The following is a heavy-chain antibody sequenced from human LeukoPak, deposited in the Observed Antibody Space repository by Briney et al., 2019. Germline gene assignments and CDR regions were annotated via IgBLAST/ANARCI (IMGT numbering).Heavy chain of an antibody. Sequence: GASVKVSCKASGYTFTSYGISWVRRAPGQGLEWMGWISAYNGNTNYAQKFQGRVTMTRDMSTSTVYMELSSLRSEDTAVYYCARENWDSSGYYYDLDYWGQGTLVTVSS. CDR2: ISAYNGNT. CDR1: GYTFTSYG. CDR3: ARENWDSSGYYYDLDY. V-gene: IGHV1-18*01. D-gene: IGHD3-22*01. J-gene: IGHJ4*02.